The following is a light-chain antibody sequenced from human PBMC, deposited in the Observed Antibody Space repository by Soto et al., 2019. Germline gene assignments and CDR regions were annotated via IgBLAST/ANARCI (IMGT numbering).Light chain of an antibody. CDR3: SSYTSSSIDYV. CDR1: SSDVGGYNY. CDR2: EVN. V-gene: IGLV2-14*01. Sequence: QSALTQPASVSGSPGQSITISCTGTSSDVGGYNYVSWYQQHPGKAPELMIYEVNNRPSGVSNRFSGSKSGNTASLTISGLQAEDEADYYCSSYTSSSIDYVFGTGTKLTVL. J-gene: IGLJ1*01.